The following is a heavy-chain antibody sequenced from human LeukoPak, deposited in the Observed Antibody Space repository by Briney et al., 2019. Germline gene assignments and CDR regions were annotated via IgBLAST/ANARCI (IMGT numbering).Heavy chain of an antibody. CDR2: ILDNGDT. Sequence: GGSLRLSCAASWFTVSNNYMSWVRQVPGKGPEWVSGILDNGDTNYADSVKGRFTISRDNSKNTLYLQMSSLRADDTAVYYCVRGRLFRGGFDSWGQGTLVTVS. J-gene: IGHJ4*02. CDR1: WFTVSNNY. CDR3: VRGRLFRGGFDS. V-gene: IGHV3-53*01. D-gene: IGHD2-15*01.